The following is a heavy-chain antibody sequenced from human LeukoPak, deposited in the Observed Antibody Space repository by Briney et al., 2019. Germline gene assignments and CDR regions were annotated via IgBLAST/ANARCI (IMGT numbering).Heavy chain of an antibody. CDR1: GYTFTSYD. D-gene: IGHD2-2*01. CDR3: ARGSLEVVPAASSYYYYMDV. Sequence: ASVKVSCKASGYTFTSYDIDWVRQATGQGLEWIGWMNPNSGNTGYAQKFQGRVTITRNTSISTAYMELSSLRSEDTAVYYCARGSLEVVPAASSYYYYMDVWGKGSTVTVSS. V-gene: IGHV1-8*03. CDR2: MNPNSGNT. J-gene: IGHJ6*03.